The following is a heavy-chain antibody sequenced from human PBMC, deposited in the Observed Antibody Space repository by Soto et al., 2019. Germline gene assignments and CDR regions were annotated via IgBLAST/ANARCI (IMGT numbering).Heavy chain of an antibody. CDR2: IYYSGST. Sequence: QVQLQESGPGLVKPSQTLSLTCTVSGGSISSGGYYWSWIRQHPGKGLEWIGYIYYSGSTYYNPSLKSRVTISVDTSKNQFSLKLSSVTAADTAVYYCAGTFALRPTSYYFDYWGQGTLVTVSS. D-gene: IGHD3-16*01. CDR3: AGTFALRPTSYYFDY. V-gene: IGHV4-31*03. J-gene: IGHJ4*02. CDR1: GGSISSGGYY.